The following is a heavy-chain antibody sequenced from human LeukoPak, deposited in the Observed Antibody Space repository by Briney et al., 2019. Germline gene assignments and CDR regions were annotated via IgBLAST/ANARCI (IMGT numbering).Heavy chain of an antibody. V-gene: IGHV3-30*02. CDR2: IRYDGSNK. CDR1: GFTFSSYG. D-gene: IGHD3-16*01. Sequence: GGSLRHSCAASGFTFSSYGMHWVCQAPGKGLEWVAFIRYDGSNKYYADSVKGRFTISRDNSKNTLYLQMNSLRAEDTAVYYCAKELNVITFAPFDYWGPGTLVTVSS. CDR3: AKELNVITFAPFDY. J-gene: IGHJ4*02.